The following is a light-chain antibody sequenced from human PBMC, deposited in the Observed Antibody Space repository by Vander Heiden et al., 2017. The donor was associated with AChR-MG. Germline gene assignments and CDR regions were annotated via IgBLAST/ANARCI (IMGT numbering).Light chain of an antibody. CDR3: QQYGSSPT. CDR1: QSVSSSY. J-gene: IGKJ4*01. V-gene: IGKV3-20*01. Sequence: IVWKQSPGTRSLSPGERATLTCRASQSVSSSYLTWYQQEPSQAPRLLIYGASSRATGIPDRFSGSGSGTDFTLTISRLEPEDFAVYYCQQYGSSPTFGGGTKVEIK. CDR2: GAS.